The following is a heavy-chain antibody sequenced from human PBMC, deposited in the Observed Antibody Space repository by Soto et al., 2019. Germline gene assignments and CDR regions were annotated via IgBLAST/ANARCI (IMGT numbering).Heavy chain of an antibody. D-gene: IGHD5-18*01. J-gene: IGHJ4*02. CDR3: VHTGYSYDPFAY. V-gene: IGHV2-5*01. CDR2: IFWNDDE. Sequence: SGPTLVNHTQSLTLTCTFSGFSLTTSGVGVGWIRQPPGKALEWLALIFWNDDERYSPSLNSRLTITKDTSTNQVVLTMTNMDPVDTATXYCVHTGYSYDPFAYRGRRTLVTVAS. CDR1: GFSLTTSGVG.